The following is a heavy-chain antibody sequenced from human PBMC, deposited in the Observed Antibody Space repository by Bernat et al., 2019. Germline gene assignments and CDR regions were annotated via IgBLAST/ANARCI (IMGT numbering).Heavy chain of an antibody. Sequence: QVQLVESGGGVVQPGRSLRLSCAASGFTFNNHGMQWVRQAPGKGLEWVAVVSYDGRLKYYSDSVKGRFTISRDNSRDTLYLQMNSLRVEDTALYYCTKEGGAAGSRYQAYYDFWGKGILVTVSA. CDR1: GFTFNNHG. J-gene: IGHJ4*02. CDR2: VSYDGRLK. D-gene: IGHD6-13*01. V-gene: IGHV3-30*18. CDR3: TKEGGAAGSRYQAYYDF.